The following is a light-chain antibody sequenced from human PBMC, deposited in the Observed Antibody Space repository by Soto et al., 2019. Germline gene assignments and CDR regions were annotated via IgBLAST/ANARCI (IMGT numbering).Light chain of an antibody. V-gene: IGKV1-5*03. Sequence: DIQSTNCPSTLSAPDEDRVTITCRASQSISSYLAWYQQKPGKAPNLLIYKASSLENGVPSRFSGSGSGTEFTLTISSLQPDDFVTYCSQRANYYCRTFGHGTKVDIK. CDR3: QRANYYCRT. CDR1: QSISSY. CDR2: KAS. J-gene: IGKJ1*01.